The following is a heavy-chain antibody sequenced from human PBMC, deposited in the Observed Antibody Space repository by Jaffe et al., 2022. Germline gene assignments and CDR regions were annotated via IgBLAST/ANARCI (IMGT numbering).Heavy chain of an antibody. CDR2: INPSGGST. D-gene: IGHD3-10*01. J-gene: IGHJ4*02. CDR1: GYTFTSYY. CDR3: ARPSRPLITMVRGPRGYYFDY. Sequence: QVQLVQSGAEVKKPGASVKVSCKASGYTFTSYYMHWVRQAPGQGLEWMGIINPSGGSTSYAQKFQGRVTMTRDTSTSTVYMELSSLRSEDTAVYYCARPSRPLITMVRGPRGYYFDYWGQGTLVTVSS. V-gene: IGHV1-46*01.